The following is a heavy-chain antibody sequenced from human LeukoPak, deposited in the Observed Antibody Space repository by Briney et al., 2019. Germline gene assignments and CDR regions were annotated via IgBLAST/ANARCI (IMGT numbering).Heavy chain of an antibody. CDR3: AKSYSSGWFQGKDY. Sequence: GGSLRLSCAASELTFSSYAMNWVRQAPGKRLEWVAFIRYDGSNKYYADSVKGRFTISRDNSKNTLYLQMNSLRAEDTAVYYCAKSYSSGWFQGKDYWGQGTLVTVSS. V-gene: IGHV3-30*02. J-gene: IGHJ4*02. CDR2: IRYDGSNK. D-gene: IGHD6-19*01. CDR1: ELTFSSYA.